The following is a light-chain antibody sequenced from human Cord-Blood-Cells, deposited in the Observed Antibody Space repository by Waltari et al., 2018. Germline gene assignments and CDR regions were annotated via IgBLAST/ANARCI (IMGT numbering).Light chain of an antibody. V-gene: IGKV3-15*01. J-gene: IGKJ2*01. Sequence: EIVMTQSPATLSVSPGERATLSCRASQSVSSSLAWYQQKPGQAPRLLIYGASTRATGIPARFSCSGSGTEFTLTISSLQSEDFAVYYCQQYNNWPSYTFGQGTKLEIK. CDR3: QQYNNWPSYT. CDR2: GAS. CDR1: QSVSSS.